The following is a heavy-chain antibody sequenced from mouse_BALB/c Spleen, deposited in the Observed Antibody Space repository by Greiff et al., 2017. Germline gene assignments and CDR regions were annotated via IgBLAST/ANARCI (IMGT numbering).Heavy chain of an antibody. D-gene: IGHD2-10*01. J-gene: IGHJ2*01. CDR1: GFAFSSYD. CDR3: ARAYYGNFDY. Sequence: DVKLVESGGGLVKPGGSLKLSCAASGFAFSSYDMSWVRQTPEKRLEWVAYISSGGGSTYYPDTVKGRFTISRDNAKNTLYLQMSSLKSEDTAMYYCARAYYGNFDYWGQGTTLTVSS. CDR2: ISSGGGST. V-gene: IGHV5-12-1*01.